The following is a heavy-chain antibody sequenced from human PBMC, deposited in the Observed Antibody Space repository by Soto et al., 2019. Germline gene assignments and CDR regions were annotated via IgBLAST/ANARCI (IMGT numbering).Heavy chain of an antibody. CDR2: IYYSGTT. Sequence: SETLSLTCTVSGGSISSGDYYWSWIRQPPGKGLEWIGYIYYSGTTYYNPSLRTRLTISVDTSKNQFSLRLSSVTAADTAVYYCARAGRIAVAATDFWGQGTLVTVSS. V-gene: IGHV4-30-4*01. J-gene: IGHJ4*02. CDR3: ARAGRIAVAATDF. D-gene: IGHD6-19*01. CDR1: GGSISSGDYY.